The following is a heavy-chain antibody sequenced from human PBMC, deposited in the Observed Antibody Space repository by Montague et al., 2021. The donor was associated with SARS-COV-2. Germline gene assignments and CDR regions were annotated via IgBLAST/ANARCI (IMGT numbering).Heavy chain of an antibody. D-gene: IGHD3-10*01. V-gene: IGHV4-34*01. CDR2: INHSANT. CDR1: GGSLSGYY. J-gene: IGHJ6*02. Sequence: SETLSLTCAVHGGSLSGYYWSWIRQPPGKGLEWIGEINHSANTKYNPSLKSPVTISIDTSKNQFSLKMTSVTAADTATYYCASGIYPSGSYYDRYHYGLDIWGRGTTVIVSS. CDR3: ASGIYPSGSYYDRYHYGLDI.